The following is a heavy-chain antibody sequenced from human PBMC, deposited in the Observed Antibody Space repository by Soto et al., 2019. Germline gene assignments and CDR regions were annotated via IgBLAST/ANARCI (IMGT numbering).Heavy chain of an antibody. CDR1: GFTFDDYT. D-gene: IGHD6-13*01. CDR3: SRGSSAVHSRYYYYYYGMDV. Sequence: EVQLVESGGVVVQPGGSLRLSCAASGFTFDDYTMHWVRQAPGKGLEWVSLISWDGGSTYYADSVKGRFTISRDNSKNSLYLQMNSLRTEDTALYYCSRGSSAVHSRYYYYYYGMDVWGQGTTVTVSS. J-gene: IGHJ6*02. CDR2: ISWDGGST. V-gene: IGHV3-43*01.